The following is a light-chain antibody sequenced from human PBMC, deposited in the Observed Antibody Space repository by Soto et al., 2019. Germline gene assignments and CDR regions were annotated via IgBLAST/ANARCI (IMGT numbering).Light chain of an antibody. J-gene: IGKJ4*01. Sequence: DIQMTQSPSSLSASVGDRVTITCRASQTVGSYLNWYQHKPGNAPKILIYSASSLRSGVPSRFSGSGSGTDFPLTISSLQPEDFATYYCQQSHSLPLSFGGGTRVEI. CDR3: QQSHSLPLS. CDR2: SAS. V-gene: IGKV1-39*01. CDR1: QTVGSY.